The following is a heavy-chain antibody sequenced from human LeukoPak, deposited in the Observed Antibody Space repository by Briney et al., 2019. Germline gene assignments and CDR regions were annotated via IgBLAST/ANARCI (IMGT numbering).Heavy chain of an antibody. J-gene: IGHJ5*02. Sequence: ASVKVSCKASGGTFSNYAISWVRQAPGQGLEWMGRIIPIFGIANYAQKFQGRVTITADKSTSTAYMELSSLRSEDTAVYYCALGGVVVVAANNWFDPWGQGTLVTVS. CDR2: IIPIFGIA. D-gene: IGHD2-15*01. V-gene: IGHV1-69*04. CDR3: ALGGVVVVAANNWFDP. CDR1: GGTFSNYA.